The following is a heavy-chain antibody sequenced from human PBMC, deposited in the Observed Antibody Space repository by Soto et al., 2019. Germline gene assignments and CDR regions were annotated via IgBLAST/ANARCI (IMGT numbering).Heavy chain of an antibody. Sequence: PGESLKISCKGSGYNFANYWIGWVRQMPGKGLEWMGMIFPGDSDTKKSPSLQGQITMSVDKSNSSAYLQWRSLKASDTAMHYCAAGYDTGLDAFDIWGQGTMVTVSS. V-gene: IGHV5-51*01. CDR3: AAGYDTGLDAFDI. J-gene: IGHJ3*02. CDR1: GYNFANYW. CDR2: IFPGDSDT. D-gene: IGHD3-22*01.